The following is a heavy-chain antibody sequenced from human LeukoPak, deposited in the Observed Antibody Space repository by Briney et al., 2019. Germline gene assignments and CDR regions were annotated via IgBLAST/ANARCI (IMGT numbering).Heavy chain of an antibody. D-gene: IGHD2-15*01. Sequence: GGSLRLSCTASGFTFNNYNLNWVRQAPGKGLEWVSSISSSSTYIYYADSVKGRFTVSRENAKSSVYLQMNSLRSEDTAVYYCARPTWSYNAFDIWGRGTLVTVSS. V-gene: IGHV3-21*01. CDR2: ISSSSTYI. CDR3: ARPTWSYNAFDI. J-gene: IGHJ3*02. CDR1: GFTFNNYN.